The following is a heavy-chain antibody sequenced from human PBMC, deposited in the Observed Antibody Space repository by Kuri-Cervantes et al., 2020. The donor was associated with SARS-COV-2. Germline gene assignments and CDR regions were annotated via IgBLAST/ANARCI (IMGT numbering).Heavy chain of an antibody. V-gene: IGHV4-39*01. Sequence: SETLSLTCTVSGGSISSSSYYWGWIRQPPGKGLEWIGSIYYSGSTYYNPSLKSRVTISVDTSKNQFSLKLGSVTAADTAVYYCRYSGWSGPYYYYMDVWGKGTTVTVSS. CDR3: RYSGWSGPYYYYMDV. D-gene: IGHD3-3*01. CDR1: GGSISSSSYY. J-gene: IGHJ6*03. CDR2: IYYSGST.